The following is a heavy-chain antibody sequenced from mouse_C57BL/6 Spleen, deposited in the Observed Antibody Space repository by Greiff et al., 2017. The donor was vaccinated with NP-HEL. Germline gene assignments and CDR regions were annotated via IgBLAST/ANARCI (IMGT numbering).Heavy chain of an antibody. D-gene: IGHD2-2*01. V-gene: IGHV2-2*01. Sequence: VQLQQSGPGLVQPSQSLSITCTVSGFSLTSYGVHWVRQSPGKGLEWLGVIWSGGSTDYNAAFISRLSISKDNSKSQVFFKMNSLQADDTAIYYCAREGYGYAAFAYWGQGTLVTVSA. CDR3: AREGYGYAAFAY. CDR2: IWSGGST. CDR1: GFSLTSYG. J-gene: IGHJ3*01.